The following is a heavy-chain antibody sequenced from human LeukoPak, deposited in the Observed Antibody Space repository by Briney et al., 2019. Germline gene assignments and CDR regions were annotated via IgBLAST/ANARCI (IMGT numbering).Heavy chain of an antibody. J-gene: IGHJ6*02. CDR3: AKGRSGWFRNGMDV. D-gene: IGHD6-19*01. CDR1: GFNFNVYA. V-gene: IGHV3-23*01. CDR2: VSGSGGDT. Sequence: GGSLRLSCAASGFNFNVYAMHWVRQAPGKGLEWVSGVSGSGGDTSYADSVKGRFTISRDNSRTTLSLQMNSLRADDAAVYYCAKGRSGWFRNGMDVWGQGITVTVS.